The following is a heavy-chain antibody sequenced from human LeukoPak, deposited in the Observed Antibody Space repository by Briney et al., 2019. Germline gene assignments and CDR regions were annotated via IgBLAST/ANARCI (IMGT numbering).Heavy chain of an antibody. Sequence: ASVKVSCKASGYIFTSYGISWVRQASGQGLEWMGWISAYNGNTNYAQKLQGRVTMTTDTSTSTAYMELRSLRSDDTAVYYCARDHYYDSSGRFWGQGTLVTVSS. J-gene: IGHJ1*01. CDR2: ISAYNGNT. D-gene: IGHD3-22*01. CDR3: ARDHYYDSSGRF. V-gene: IGHV1-18*01. CDR1: GYIFTSYG.